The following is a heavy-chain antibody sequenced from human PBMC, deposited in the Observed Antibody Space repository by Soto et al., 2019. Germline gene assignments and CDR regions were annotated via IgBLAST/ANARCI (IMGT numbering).Heavy chain of an antibody. CDR2: ISSTGTYI. V-gene: IGHV3-21*01. J-gene: IGHJ4*02. Sequence: EVQLVESGGGLVKPGGSLRLSCVVSGFTFSSHHMNWVRQAPGKGREWVSSISSTGTYINYADSVKGRFTVSRDNAKNTLYLQMNTLRAEDTAVYYCTSGRKFDYWGQGTLVTVSS. CDR3: TSGRKFDY. CDR1: GFTFSSHH.